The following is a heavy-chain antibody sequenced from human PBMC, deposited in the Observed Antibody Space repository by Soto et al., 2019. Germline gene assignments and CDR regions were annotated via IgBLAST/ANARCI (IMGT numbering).Heavy chain of an antibody. Sequence: QPQLQESGSGLVKPSQTLSLTCAISGGSTSSGDYSWSWIRQPPGMGLEWIGYIYHSGDTYYNPSPNSRVTISVDWSKNQFSQRLSSVTAADTAVYYCARLLRHCTGTSCYSSSGMDVWGQGTTVTVSS. CDR2: IYHSGDT. D-gene: IGHD2-2*01. CDR3: ARLLRHCTGTSCYSSSGMDV. CDR1: GGSTSSGDYS. J-gene: IGHJ6*02. V-gene: IGHV4-30-2*01.